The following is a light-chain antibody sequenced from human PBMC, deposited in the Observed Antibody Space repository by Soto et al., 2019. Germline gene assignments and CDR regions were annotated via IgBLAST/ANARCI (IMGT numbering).Light chain of an antibody. CDR2: DVS. Sequence: QSVLTQPASVSGSPGQSIAISCTGTSSDVGGYNYVSWYQQHPGKAPKLIVYDVSNRPSGVSDRFSGSKSGKTASLTISGLQAEDEADYYCSSYTGSSTYVFGTGTKVTVL. CDR1: SSDVGGYNY. CDR3: SSYTGSSTYV. J-gene: IGLJ1*01. V-gene: IGLV2-14*01.